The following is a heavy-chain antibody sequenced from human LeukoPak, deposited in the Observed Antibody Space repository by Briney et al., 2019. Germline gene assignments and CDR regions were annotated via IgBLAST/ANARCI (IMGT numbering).Heavy chain of an antibody. J-gene: IGHJ6*03. Sequence: ASVKVSCKASGGTFSSYAISWVRQAPGQGLEWMGGIIPIFGTANYAQKFQGRVTMTRDTSTSTVYMELSSLRSEDTAVYYCARDTIYGSGSYYTPDYYYYMDVWGKGTTVTISS. CDR2: IIPIFGTA. D-gene: IGHD3-10*01. CDR3: ARDTIYGSGSYYTPDYYYYMDV. V-gene: IGHV1-69*05. CDR1: GGTFSSYA.